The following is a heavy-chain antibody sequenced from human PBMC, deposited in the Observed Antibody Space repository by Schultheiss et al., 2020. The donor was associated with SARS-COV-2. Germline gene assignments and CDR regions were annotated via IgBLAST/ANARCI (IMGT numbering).Heavy chain of an antibody. Sequence: GGSLRLSCAASGFTFSSYAMSWVRQAPGKGLEWVSRINSDGSSTSYADSVKGRFTISRDNAKNSLYLQMNSLRAEDTAVYYCARGLGIAVAGADYWGQGTLVTVSS. CDR3: ARGLGIAVAGADY. CDR2: INSDGSST. CDR1: GFTFSSYA. V-gene: IGHV3-74*01. D-gene: IGHD6-19*01. J-gene: IGHJ4*02.